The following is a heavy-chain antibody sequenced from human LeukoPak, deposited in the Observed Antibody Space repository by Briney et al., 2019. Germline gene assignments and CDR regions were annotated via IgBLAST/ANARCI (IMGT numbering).Heavy chain of an antibody. CDR3: ARIRRDGYNDYYYYYMDV. J-gene: IGHJ6*03. V-gene: IGHV5-51*01. D-gene: IGHD5-24*01. CDR1: GYSFSNYW. CDR2: IYPGDSDT. Sequence: GESLKISCKGSGYSFSNYWIGWVRQMPGKGLEWMGIIYPGDSDTRYSPSFQGQVAISSDKSVTTAYLQWSSLKASDTAMYYCARIRRDGYNDYYYYYMDVWGNGTTVTVSS.